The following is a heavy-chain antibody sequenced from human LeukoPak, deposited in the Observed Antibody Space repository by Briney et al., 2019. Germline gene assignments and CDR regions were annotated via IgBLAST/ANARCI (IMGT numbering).Heavy chain of an antibody. V-gene: IGHV4-38-2*02. J-gene: IGHJ6*03. CDR2: IYHSGST. Sequence: PSETLSLTCAVSGYSISSGYYWGWIRQPPGKGLEWIGSIYHSGSTYYNPSLKSRVTISVDTSKNQFSLKLSSVTAADTAVYYCARDLCSSTSCYYYYYYMDVWGKGTTVTVSS. CDR1: GYSISSGYY. D-gene: IGHD2-2*01. CDR3: ARDLCSSTSCYYYYYYMDV.